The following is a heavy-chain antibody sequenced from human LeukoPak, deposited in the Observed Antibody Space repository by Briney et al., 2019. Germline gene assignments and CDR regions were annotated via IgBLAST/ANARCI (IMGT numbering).Heavy chain of an antibody. D-gene: IGHD6-13*01. CDR2: ISSSSSYI. CDR3: ARGGAAAGIDY. V-gene: IGHV3-21*01. Sequence: TGGSLRLSCAASGFTFSSYSMNWVRQAPGKGLEWVSSISSSSSYIYYADSVKGRFTISRDNAKNSLYLQMNSLRAEDTAVYYCARGGAAAGIDYWGQGTLVTVSS. CDR1: GFTFSSYS. J-gene: IGHJ4*02.